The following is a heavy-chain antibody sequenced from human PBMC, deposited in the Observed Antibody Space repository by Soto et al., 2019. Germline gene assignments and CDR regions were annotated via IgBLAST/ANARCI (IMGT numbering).Heavy chain of an antibody. CDR1: GGSITSYY. D-gene: IGHD3-10*01. CDR3: DRDGSGRTATY. J-gene: IGHJ4*02. Sequence: QVQLQESGPGLVKPSETLSLTCTVSGGSITSYYWTWIRKPPGKGLEWIGSINSSGSTNYNPSLKSRVTISVYTSKNQFSLKLNSVTAADTAVYYCDRDGSGRTATYCGQGTLVTVSS. CDR2: INSSGST. V-gene: IGHV4-59*01.